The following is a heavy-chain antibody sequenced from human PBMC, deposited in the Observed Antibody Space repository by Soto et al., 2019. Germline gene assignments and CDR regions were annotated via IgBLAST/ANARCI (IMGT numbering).Heavy chain of an antibody. V-gene: IGHV2-5*02. CDR3: AHFTMVRVGSNFEC. D-gene: IGHD3-10*01. J-gene: IGHJ4*02. Sequence: QITVKASVHTLVKPTQSLTLTGTISGISLSTSGVGVAWIRQPPGKALEWLALIYWDDDKRYSPSLKSRLPITKDTSKNQVVLTMTSMDPVDTAKYCCAHFTMVRVGSNFECWGQGNLVTLSS. CDR1: GISLSTSGVG. CDR2: IYWDDDK.